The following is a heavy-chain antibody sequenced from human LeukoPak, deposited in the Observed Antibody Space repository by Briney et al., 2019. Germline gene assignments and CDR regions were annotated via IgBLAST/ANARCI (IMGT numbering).Heavy chain of an antibody. CDR2: INHSGST. CDR3: ARWGYNYGLYNYYYGMDV. D-gene: IGHD5-18*01. J-gene: IGHJ6*02. CDR1: GGSFSGYY. Sequence: SETLSLTCAVYGGSFSGYYWSWIRQPPGKGLEWIGEINHSGSTNYNPSLKSRVTISVDTSKNQFSLKLSSVTAADTAVYYCARWGYNYGLYNYYYGMDVWGQGTTVTVSS. V-gene: IGHV4-34*01.